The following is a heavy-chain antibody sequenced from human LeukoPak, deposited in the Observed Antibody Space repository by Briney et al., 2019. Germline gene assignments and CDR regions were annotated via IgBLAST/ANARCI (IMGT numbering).Heavy chain of an antibody. Sequence: GGSLRLSCTASGFTFGDYAMSWFRQAPGKGLEWVANIKQDGSEKYYVDSVKGRFTISRDNAKNSLYLQMNSLRAEDTAVYYCARAFDIWGQGTMVTVSS. J-gene: IGHJ3*02. V-gene: IGHV3-7*01. CDR1: GFTFGDYA. CDR2: IKQDGSEK. CDR3: ARAFDI.